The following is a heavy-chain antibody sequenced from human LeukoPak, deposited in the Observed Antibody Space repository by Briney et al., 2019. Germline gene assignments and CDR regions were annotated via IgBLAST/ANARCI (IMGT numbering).Heavy chain of an antibody. CDR2: ISSSSSYI. Sequence: PGGSLRLSCAASGFTFSSYSMNWVRQAPGKGLEWVSSISSSSSYIYYADSVKGRFTISRGNAKNSLYLQMNSLRAEDTAVYYCARDRYGRPMGYYFDYWGQGTLVTVSS. J-gene: IGHJ4*02. CDR1: GFTFSSYS. D-gene: IGHD3-9*01. V-gene: IGHV3-21*01. CDR3: ARDRYGRPMGYYFDY.